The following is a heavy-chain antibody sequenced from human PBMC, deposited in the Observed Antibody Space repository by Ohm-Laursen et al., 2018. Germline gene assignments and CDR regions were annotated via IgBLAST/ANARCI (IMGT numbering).Heavy chain of an antibody. CDR2: IWYDGSNK. CDR1: GFTFTSYG. CDR3: ARDLRIQGGSRGPFDY. V-gene: IGHV3-33*01. Sequence: SSLRLSCAASGFTFTSYGMHWVRQTPGKGLEWVSVIWYDGSNKFYVDSVKGRFTISRDNSKNTLYLQMNSLRAEDTAVYYCARDLRIQGGSRGPFDYWGQGTLVTVSS. D-gene: IGHD3-3*01. J-gene: IGHJ4*02.